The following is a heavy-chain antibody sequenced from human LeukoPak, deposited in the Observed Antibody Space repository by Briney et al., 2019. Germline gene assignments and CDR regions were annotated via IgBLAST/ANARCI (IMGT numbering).Heavy chain of an antibody. J-gene: IGHJ6*02. CDR1: DGSISYYY. Sequence: SETLSLTCTVSDGSISYYYWSWIRQPDGKGLKWIGRIYVGGSTNYSPSLKSRVSMSLDKSKNQLSLKLISVSAADTAVYYCARWHMNSQDVWGRGTAVTVS. CDR3: ARWHMNSQDV. D-gene: IGHD4-23*01. CDR2: IYVGGST. V-gene: IGHV4-4*07.